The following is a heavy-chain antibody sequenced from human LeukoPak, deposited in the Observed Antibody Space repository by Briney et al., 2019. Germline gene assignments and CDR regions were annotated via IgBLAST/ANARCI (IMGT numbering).Heavy chain of an antibody. D-gene: IGHD3-9*01. CDR3: ARELMYYDILTGYYNEDYFDY. J-gene: IGHJ4*02. CDR1: GYTFTGYY. CDR2: INPNSGGT. Sequence: ASVKVSCKASGYTFTGYYMHWVRQAPGQGLEWMGWINPNSGGTNYVQTCQGRVTMTRDTSISTAYMELSRLRSDDTAMYYCARELMYYDILTGYYNEDYFDYWGQGTLVTVSS. V-gene: IGHV1-2*02.